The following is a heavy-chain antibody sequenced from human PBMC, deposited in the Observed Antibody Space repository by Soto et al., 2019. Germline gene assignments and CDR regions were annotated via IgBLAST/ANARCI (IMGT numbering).Heavy chain of an antibody. V-gene: IGHV1-69*01. CDR1: GGTFNNYA. D-gene: IGHD3-10*01. Sequence: QVLLVQSGPEVKKPGSSVKVSCKASGGTFNNYAINWVRQAPGKGLEWMGGIIPTFGTGNHAQKFQCRVTITADESTTTAYMELNSLRSEDTAIYYFASFDCTLVRGVRSSPYEMDVWGQGTTVIVSS. J-gene: IGHJ6*02. CDR3: ASFDCTLVRGVRSSPYEMDV. CDR2: IIPTFGTG.